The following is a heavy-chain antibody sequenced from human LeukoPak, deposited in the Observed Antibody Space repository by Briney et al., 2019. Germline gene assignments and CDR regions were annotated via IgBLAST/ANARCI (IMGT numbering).Heavy chain of an antibody. D-gene: IGHD3-10*01. J-gene: IGHJ3*01. CDR2: IIPMFGSA. CDR1: GGTFISYA. V-gene: IGHV1-69*13. Sequence: SVTVSFKASGGTFISYAISWVRQAPGQGLEWMGYIIPMFGSAKYAQRFQGRVTITADESTRTAYMDLSSLRSEDTAVYYCARAEHYYDSGSGWGQGTLVTVSS. CDR3: ARAEHYYDSGSG.